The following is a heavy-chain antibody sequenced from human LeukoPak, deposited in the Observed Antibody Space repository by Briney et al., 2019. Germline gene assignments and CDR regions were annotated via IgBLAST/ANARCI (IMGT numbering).Heavy chain of an antibody. V-gene: IGHV1-46*01. D-gene: IGHD1-26*01. CDR1: GYTFTSYY. Sequence: ASVKVSCKASGYTFTSYYMHWVRQAPGRGLEWMGIINPSGGSTSYAQKFQGRVTMTRDTSTSTVYMELSSLRSEDTAVYYCAREVGATYYYYGMDVWGQGTTVTVSS. CDR3: AREVGATYYYYGMDV. J-gene: IGHJ6*02. CDR2: INPSGGST.